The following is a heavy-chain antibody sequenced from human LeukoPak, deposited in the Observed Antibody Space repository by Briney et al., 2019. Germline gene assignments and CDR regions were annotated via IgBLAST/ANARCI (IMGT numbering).Heavy chain of an antibody. Sequence: SETLSLTCTVSGGSISSYYWSWIRQPPGKGLEWIGYINYSGSTNYNPSLKGRVTISVDTSKNQFSLKLSSVTAADTAVYYCARGGHPYCGGDCYPAFDYWGQGTLVTVSS. V-gene: IGHV4-59*01. CDR3: ARGGHPYCGGDCYPAFDY. J-gene: IGHJ4*02. CDR2: INYSGST. CDR1: GGSISSYY. D-gene: IGHD2-21*02.